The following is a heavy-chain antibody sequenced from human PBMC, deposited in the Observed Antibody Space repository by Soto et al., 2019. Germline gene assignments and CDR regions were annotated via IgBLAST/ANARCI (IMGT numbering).Heavy chain of an antibody. CDR3: AAERDSRGTCCSFDI. V-gene: IGHV1-58*01. CDR1: GFTFTNSA. CDR2: INVGSGNT. D-gene: IGHD2-15*01. Sequence: SVKVSCKASGFTFTNSAVQWVRQARGQRLEWIGWINVGSGNTKYAQELQERLTITRDMSTNTAYMELSSLRSEDTAVYYCAAERDSRGTCCSFDIWGQGTRVTVS. J-gene: IGHJ3*02.